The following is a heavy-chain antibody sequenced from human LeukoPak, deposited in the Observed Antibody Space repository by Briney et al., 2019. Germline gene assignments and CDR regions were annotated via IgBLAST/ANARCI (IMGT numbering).Heavy chain of an antibody. J-gene: IGHJ6*03. Sequence: ASVKVSCKASGYTFTSYYMHWVRQAPGQGLEWMGIINPSGGSTSYAQKLQGRVTMTTDTSTSTAYMELRSLRSDDTAVYYCARSFGYDSSGYYYGLGEDYYYMDVWGKGTTVTISS. CDR3: ARSFGYDSSGYYYGLGEDYYYMDV. CDR1: GYTFTSYY. D-gene: IGHD3-22*01. V-gene: IGHV1-46*01. CDR2: INPSGGST.